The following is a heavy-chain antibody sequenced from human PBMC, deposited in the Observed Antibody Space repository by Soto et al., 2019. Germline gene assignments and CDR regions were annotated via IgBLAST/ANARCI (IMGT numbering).Heavy chain of an antibody. V-gene: IGHV1-3*01. J-gene: IGHJ6*02. Sequence: GASVKVSCKTSGGTLSSYAISWVRQAPGQRLEWMGWINAINGNTKYSQKFQGRVTITRDKSTSTAYMELSSLRSEDTAVYYCARDTAPPDVWGQGTTVTVSS. CDR1: GGTLSSYA. CDR2: INAINGNT. D-gene: IGHD4-17*01. CDR3: ARDTAPPDV.